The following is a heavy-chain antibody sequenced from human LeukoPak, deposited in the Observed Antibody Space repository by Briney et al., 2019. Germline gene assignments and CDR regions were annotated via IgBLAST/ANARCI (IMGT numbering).Heavy chain of an antibody. CDR3: AKDRAPLLRLLNWFDP. CDR1: GFTFSSYA. J-gene: IGHJ5*02. V-gene: IGHV3-23*01. D-gene: IGHD4-17*01. Sequence: GGSLRLSCAASGFTFSSYAMSRVRQAPGKGLEWVSAISGSGGSTYYADSVEGRFTISRDNSKNTLYLQMNSLRAEDTAVYYCAKDRAPLLRLLNWFDPWGQGTLVTVSS. CDR2: ISGSGGST.